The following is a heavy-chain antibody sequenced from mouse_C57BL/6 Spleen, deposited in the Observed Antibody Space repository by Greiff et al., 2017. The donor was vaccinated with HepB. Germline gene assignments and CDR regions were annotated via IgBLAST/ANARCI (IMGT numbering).Heavy chain of an antibody. CDR1: GYTFTEYT. Sequence: VQVVESGAELVKPGASVKLSCKASGYTFTEYTIHWVKQRSGQGLEWIGWFYPGSGSIKYNEKFKDKATLTADKSSSTVYMELSRLTSEDSAVYFCARHGYGSSYRYYFDYWGQGTTLTVSS. V-gene: IGHV1-62-2*01. CDR3: ARHGYGSSYRYYFDY. D-gene: IGHD1-1*01. CDR2: FYPGSGSI. J-gene: IGHJ2*01.